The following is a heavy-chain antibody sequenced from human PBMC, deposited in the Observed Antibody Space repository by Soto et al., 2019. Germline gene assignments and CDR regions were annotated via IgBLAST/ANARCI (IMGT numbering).Heavy chain of an antibody. CDR1: GGSISSYY. D-gene: IGHD5-18*01. V-gene: IGHV4-59*08. CDR3: ARRYGYSFDY. CDR2: IYYSGTT. Sequence: QVQLQESGPGLVKPSETLSLTCTVSGGSISSYYWSWIRQPPGKGLEWIGYIYYSGTTNYNPSLKSRVTISVDTSKNQLSLKLCSVTAADTAVYYCARRYGYSFDYWGQGTLVTVSS. J-gene: IGHJ4*02.